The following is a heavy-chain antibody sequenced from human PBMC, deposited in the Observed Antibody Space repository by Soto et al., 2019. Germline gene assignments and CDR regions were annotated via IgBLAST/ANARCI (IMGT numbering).Heavy chain of an antibody. CDR3: ARGSSGYISSWYYFDY. Sequence: EVQLLESWGGLVQPGGSLRLSCAASGFTFTDYALSWVRQAPGKGLELVATISGIGGSTYLADSVKGRLSISRDNSKNTVSLLMNSLRAEDTAVYFCARGSSGYISSWYYFDYWGRGTLVTVSS. CDR1: GFTFTDYA. D-gene: IGHD6-13*01. CDR2: ISGIGGST. V-gene: IGHV3-23*01. J-gene: IGHJ4*02.